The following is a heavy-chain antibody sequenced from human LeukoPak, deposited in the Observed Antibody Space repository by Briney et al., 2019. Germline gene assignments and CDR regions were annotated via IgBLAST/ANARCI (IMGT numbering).Heavy chain of an antibody. CDR1: GFTFSSYA. D-gene: IGHD6-13*01. CDR3: ARVYPISWYSSSWYGDY. Sequence: GGSLRLSCAASGFTFSSYAMSWVRQAPGKGLEWVSAISGSGGSTYYADSVKGRFTISRDNSKNTLYLQMNSLRAEDTAVYYCARVYPISWYSSSWYGDYWGQGTLVTVSS. CDR2: ISGSGGST. J-gene: IGHJ4*02. V-gene: IGHV3-23*01.